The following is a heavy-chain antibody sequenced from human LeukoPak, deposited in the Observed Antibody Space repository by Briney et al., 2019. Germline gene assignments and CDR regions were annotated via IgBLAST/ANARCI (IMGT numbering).Heavy chain of an antibody. D-gene: IGHD2-15*01. V-gene: IGHV3-7*01. Sequence: GGSLRLSCAASGFTFSSYWMSWVRQAPGKGLEWVANIKQDGSEKYYVDSVKGRFTISRDNAKNSLYLQMNSLRAEDTAVYYCARKTHRYCSGGSCRLRPYYYMDVWGKGTTVTISS. J-gene: IGHJ6*03. CDR3: ARKTHRYCSGGSCRLRPYYYMDV. CDR1: GFTFSSYW. CDR2: IKQDGSEK.